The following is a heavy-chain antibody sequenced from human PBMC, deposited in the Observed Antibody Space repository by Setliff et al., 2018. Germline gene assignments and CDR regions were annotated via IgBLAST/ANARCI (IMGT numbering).Heavy chain of an antibody. CDR1: GYTFTSHA. V-gene: IGHV1-18*01. D-gene: IGHD2-2*01. Sequence: ASVKVSCKASGYTFTSHAIHWVRQAPGQRLEWMGWINPNSGNTGYAQKLQGRVTMTTDTSTSTAYMELRSLRSDDTAVYYCARGPLDFVVAPATAKFDFWGQGTLVTVSS. CDR2: INPNSGNT. CDR3: ARGPLDFVVAPATAKFDF. J-gene: IGHJ4*02.